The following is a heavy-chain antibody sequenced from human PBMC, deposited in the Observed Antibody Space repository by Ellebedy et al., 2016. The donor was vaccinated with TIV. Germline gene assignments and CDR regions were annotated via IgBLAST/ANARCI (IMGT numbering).Heavy chain of an antibody. CDR2: IYSGGST. J-gene: IGHJ5*02. CDR1: GFTVSSNY. D-gene: IGHD4-23*01. Sequence: GGSLRLSCAASGFTVSSNYMSWVRQAPGKGLEWVSVIYSGGSTYYADSVKGRFTISRDNSKNTLYLQMNSLRAEDTAVYYCARERIAHGGNSIGWFDPWGQGTQVTVSS. V-gene: IGHV3-53*01. CDR3: ARERIAHGGNSIGWFDP.